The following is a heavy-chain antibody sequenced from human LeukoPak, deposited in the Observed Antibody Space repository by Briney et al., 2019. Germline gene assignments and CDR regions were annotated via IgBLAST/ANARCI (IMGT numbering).Heavy chain of an antibody. V-gene: IGHV7-4-1*02. D-gene: IGHD2-21*01. CDR2: ISTTTGNP. CDR3: ARESDSPPYYFDS. J-gene: IGHJ4*02. CDR1: GYTFTNYL. Sequence: GASVKVSCKASGYTFTNYLMNWVRQAPGQELEWMGWISTTTGNPTYAQGFTWRFVFSLDTSVSTAYLQITGLTTEDTAVYFCARESDSPPYYFDSWGQGTLVSVSS.